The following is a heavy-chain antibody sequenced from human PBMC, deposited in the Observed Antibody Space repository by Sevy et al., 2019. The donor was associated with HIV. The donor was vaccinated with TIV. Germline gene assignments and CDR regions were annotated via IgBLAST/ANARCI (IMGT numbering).Heavy chain of an antibody. D-gene: IGHD3-16*01. J-gene: IGHJ3*02. V-gene: IGHV3-21*01. CDR1: GFTFISFT. Sequence: GGSLRLSCAASGFTFISFTMNWVRQAPGKGLEWVSSISNSPSYIYYATSVKGRFTISRDNAKNALYLQMDSLRVEEAAVYYCARRGGLTDEGFDIWGKGTMVTVSS. CDR2: ISNSPSYI. CDR3: ARRGGLTDEGFDI.